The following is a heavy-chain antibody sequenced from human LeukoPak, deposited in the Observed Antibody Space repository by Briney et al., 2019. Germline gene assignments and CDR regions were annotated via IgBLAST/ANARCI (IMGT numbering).Heavy chain of an antibody. CDR2: ISSSSRAT. Sequence: GGSLRLSCTASGFTFSNYHMKWVRQAPGKGLEWVSYISSSSRATYYADSVKGRFTISRDNAKNSLYLQMNSLTDEDTAVYYCAAYSNYAYSFDPWGQGTLVTVSS. J-gene: IGHJ5*02. V-gene: IGHV3-48*02. CDR1: GFTFSNYH. D-gene: IGHD4-4*01. CDR3: AAYSNYAYSFDP.